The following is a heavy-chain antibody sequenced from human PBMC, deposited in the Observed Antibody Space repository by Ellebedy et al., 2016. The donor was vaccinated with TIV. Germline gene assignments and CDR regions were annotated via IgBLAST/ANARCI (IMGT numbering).Heavy chain of an antibody. Sequence: GESLKISCAASGFTFSNYDMHWVRQATGKGLEWVSGIGTAGDTYYPGSVKGRFTISRENAKNSLYLQMNSLRAGDTAVYYCARGLPMVRGVISPFDYWGQGTLVTVSS. CDR3: ARGLPMVRGVISPFDY. D-gene: IGHD3-10*01. J-gene: IGHJ4*02. CDR1: GFTFSNYD. V-gene: IGHV3-13*01. CDR2: IGTAGDT.